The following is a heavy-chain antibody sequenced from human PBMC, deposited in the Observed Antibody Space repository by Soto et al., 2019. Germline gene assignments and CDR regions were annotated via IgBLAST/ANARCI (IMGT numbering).Heavy chain of an antibody. CDR2: ISGSGGST. V-gene: IGHV3-23*01. Sequence: EVQLLESGGGLVQPGGSLRLSCAASGFTFSSYAMSWVRQAPGKGLEWVSAISGSGGSTYYADSVKGRFTISRDISKNTLYLQMNSLRAEDTAVYYGAKDQISWKAVAGTLFAYCGQGTLVTVSS. CDR3: AKDQISWKAVAGTLFAY. D-gene: IGHD6-19*01. J-gene: IGHJ4*02. CDR1: GFTFSSYA.